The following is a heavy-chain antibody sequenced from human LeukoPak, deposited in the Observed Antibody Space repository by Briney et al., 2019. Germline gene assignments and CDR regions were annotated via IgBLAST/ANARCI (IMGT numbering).Heavy chain of an antibody. V-gene: IGHV4-39*07. CDR2: IYYSGST. CDR3: ARDLTAAAGTGTFDY. Sequence: SETLSLTCTVSGGSISSSSYYWGWIRQPPGKGLEWIGSIYYSGSTYYNPSLKSRVTISVDTSKNQFSLKLSSVTAADTAVYYCARDLTAAAGTGTFDYWGQGTLVIVSS. D-gene: IGHD6-13*01. J-gene: IGHJ4*02. CDR1: GGSISSSSYY.